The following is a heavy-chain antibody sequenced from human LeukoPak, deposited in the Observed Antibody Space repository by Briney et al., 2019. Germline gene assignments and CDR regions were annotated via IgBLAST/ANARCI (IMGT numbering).Heavy chain of an antibody. V-gene: IGHV3-21*06. Sequence: GGSLRLSCTPSGFIFSDYSIHWVRQAPGEGLEWVSSISTGSTYKYFADSVKSPFTISRDNAKNSLYLQMNSLRAEDSAVYYCARGPTLIGVAGTWPLDYWGQGTLVTVSS. CDR1: GFIFSDYS. CDR2: ISTGSTYK. D-gene: IGHD6-19*01. CDR3: ARGPTLIGVAGTWPLDY. J-gene: IGHJ4*02.